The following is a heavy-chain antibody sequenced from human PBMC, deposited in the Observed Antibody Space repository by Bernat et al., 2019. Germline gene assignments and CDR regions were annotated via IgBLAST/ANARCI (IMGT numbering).Heavy chain of an antibody. CDR1: GFTVSSNY. V-gene: IGHV3-66*01. CDR2: IYSGGTT. Sequence: EVQLVESGGGLVQPGGSLRLSCAASGFTVSSNYMSWVRQAPGKGLEWVSVIYSGGTTYYADSVKGRFTISRDTSKNTLYLQMNSLRAEDTAVYYCARGGWVSSISLSNDAFDIWGQGTMVTVSS. J-gene: IGHJ3*02. CDR3: ARGGWVSSISLSNDAFDI. D-gene: IGHD6-13*01.